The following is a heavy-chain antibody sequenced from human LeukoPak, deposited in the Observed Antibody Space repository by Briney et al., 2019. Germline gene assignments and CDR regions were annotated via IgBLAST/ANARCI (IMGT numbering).Heavy chain of an antibody. V-gene: IGHV3-43D*03. D-gene: IGHD5-18*01. CDR3: AKSSGYSYGYDY. CDR1: GFTFDDYA. J-gene: IGHJ4*02. CDR2: ISWDGGST. Sequence: PGGSLRLSCAASGFTFDDYAMHWVRQAPGKGLKWVSLISWDGGSTYYADSVKGRFTISRDNSKNSLYLQMNSLRAEDTALYYCAKSSGYSYGYDYWGQGTLVTVSS.